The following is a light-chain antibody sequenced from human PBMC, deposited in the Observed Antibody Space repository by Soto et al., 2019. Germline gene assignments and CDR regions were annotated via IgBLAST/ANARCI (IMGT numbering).Light chain of an antibody. CDR2: SHD. Sequence: QAVVTQPPSASQTPGQRVTISCSGSRSNVGRNSVSWYQHVPGTAPKLLIYSHDQRPSGVPDRFSGSKSGTSASLAISGLQPEDEADYYCAAWDDSLNALFGTGTKLTVL. CDR1: RSNVGRNS. V-gene: IGLV1-44*01. CDR3: AAWDDSLNAL. J-gene: IGLJ1*01.